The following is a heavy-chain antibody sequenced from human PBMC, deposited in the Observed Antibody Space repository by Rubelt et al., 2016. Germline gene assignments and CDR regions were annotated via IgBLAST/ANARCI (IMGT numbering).Heavy chain of an antibody. CDR2: ISAYNGNT. Sequence: QVQLVQSGAEVKKPGASVKVSCKASGYTFTSYGISWVRQAPGQGLEWMGWISAYNGNTNYAQKIQGRVTMTPDTYTSTAYMELRSLRSDDTAVYYCARDPTTRFTSTGWFDPWGQGTLVTVSS. J-gene: IGHJ5*02. CDR1: GYTFTSYG. CDR3: ARDPTTRFTSTGWFDP. D-gene: IGHD5-12*01. V-gene: IGHV1-18*01.